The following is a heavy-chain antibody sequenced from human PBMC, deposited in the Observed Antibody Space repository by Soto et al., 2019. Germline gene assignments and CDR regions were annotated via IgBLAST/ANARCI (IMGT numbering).Heavy chain of an antibody. CDR3: AHRAFRGDSYSLFDY. CDR1: GFSLTTSGVG. CDR2: IYWDDDK. D-gene: IGHD2-21*02. V-gene: IGHV2-5*02. J-gene: IGHJ4*02. Sequence: QITLKESGPTLVNPTQTLTLTYTFSGFSLTTSGVGVGWIRQPPGKALEWLALIYWDDDKRYSPSLKSRLTVTKDTSKNQVVLTMTDVDPVDTATYYCAHRAFRGDSYSLFDYWGQGTLVTVSS.